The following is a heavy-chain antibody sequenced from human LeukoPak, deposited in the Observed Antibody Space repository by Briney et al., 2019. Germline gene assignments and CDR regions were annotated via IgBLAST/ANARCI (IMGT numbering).Heavy chain of an antibody. V-gene: IGHV3-33*01. Sequence: GRSLRLSCAASGFTFSSYGMHWVRQAPGKGLEWVAVIWYDANNKYYADSVKGRFTISRDNSKNTLYLQMNSLRAEDTAVYYCARDFYVGSKTYYIGYWGHGTLVTVSS. CDR1: GFTFSSYG. J-gene: IGHJ4*01. CDR2: IWYDANNK. CDR3: ARDFYVGSKTYYIGY. D-gene: IGHD3-10*01.